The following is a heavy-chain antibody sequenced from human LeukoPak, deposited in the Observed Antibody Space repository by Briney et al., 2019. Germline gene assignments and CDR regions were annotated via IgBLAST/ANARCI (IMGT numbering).Heavy chain of an antibody. CDR3: ALAVADSYFDY. J-gene: IGHJ4*02. CDR2: ISGSGGST. CDR1: GFTFSSYA. D-gene: IGHD6-19*01. V-gene: IGHV3-23*01. Sequence: GGSLRLSCAASGFTFSSYAVSWVRQAPGKGLEWVSAISGSGGSTYYADSVKGRFTISRDNSKNTLYLQMNSLRAEDTAVYYCALAVADSYFDYWGQGTLVTVSS.